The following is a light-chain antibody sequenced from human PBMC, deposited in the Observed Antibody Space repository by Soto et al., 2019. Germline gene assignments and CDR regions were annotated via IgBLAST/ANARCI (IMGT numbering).Light chain of an antibody. V-gene: IGKV1-39*01. CDR1: QSVSRN. J-gene: IGKJ1*01. CDR3: QQSYSTPCT. CDR2: AAS. Sequence: DREMTQSPSSLSASVGDRATITCRASQSVSRNLKWYQQKPGQAPKLLIYAASSLQTGVPSRFSGSGSGTDVTLIISRLQTEDFANYYCQQSYSTPCTFGQGTKVDIK.